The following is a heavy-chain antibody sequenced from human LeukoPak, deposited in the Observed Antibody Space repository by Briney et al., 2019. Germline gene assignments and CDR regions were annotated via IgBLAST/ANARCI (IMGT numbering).Heavy chain of an antibody. D-gene: IGHD3-9*01. J-gene: IGHJ4*02. V-gene: IGHV4-39*07. CDR3: ARSDDYISPAYLYYFAY. CDR1: GGSISSSSYY. CDR2: IYYSGST. Sequence: SETLSLTCTVSGGSISSSSYYWGWIRQLPGKGLEWIGSIYYSGSTYYNPSLKSRVTISVDTSKNQFSLKLSSVTAADTAVYYCARSDDYISPAYLYYFAYWGQGTLVTVSS.